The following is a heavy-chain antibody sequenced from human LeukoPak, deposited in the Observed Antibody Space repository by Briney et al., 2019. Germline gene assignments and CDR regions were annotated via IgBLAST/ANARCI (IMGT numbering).Heavy chain of an antibody. Sequence: LAGGSLRLFCAASGVTVSTNYMSWVRQAPGKGQEWVSVIYSGDSTYSADSVKGRFTISRDNSKNTLYLQMNSLRAEDTAVYYCARGPRSDYWGQGTMVTVSS. CDR2: IYSGDST. J-gene: IGHJ4*02. CDR1: GVTVSTNY. V-gene: IGHV3-53*01. CDR3: ARGPRSDY.